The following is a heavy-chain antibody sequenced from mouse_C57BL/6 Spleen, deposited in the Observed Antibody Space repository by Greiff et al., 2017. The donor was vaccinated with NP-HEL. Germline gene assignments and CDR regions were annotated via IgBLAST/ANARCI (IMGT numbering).Heavy chain of an antibody. J-gene: IGHJ4*01. CDR2: IYPGSGST. Sequence: QVQLQQPGAELVKPGASVKMSCKASGYTFTSYWITWVKQRPGQGLEWIGDIYPGSGSTNYNEKFKSKATLTVDTSSSTAYMQLSSLTSEDSAVYYCARGHYYGSSSFYYAMDYWGQGTSVTVSS. CDR3: ARGHYYGSSSFYYAMDY. V-gene: IGHV1-55*01. CDR1: GYTFTSYW. D-gene: IGHD1-1*01.